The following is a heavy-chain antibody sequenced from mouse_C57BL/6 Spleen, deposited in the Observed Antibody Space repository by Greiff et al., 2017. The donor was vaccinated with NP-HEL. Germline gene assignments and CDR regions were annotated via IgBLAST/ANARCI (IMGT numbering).Heavy chain of an antibody. V-gene: IGHV5-6*01. CDR3: ARLSYGSSYDYFDY. CDR1: GFTFSSYG. J-gene: IGHJ2*01. CDR2: ISSGGSYT. Sequence: EVMLVESGGDLVKPGGSLKLSCAASGFTFSSYGMSWVRQTPDKRLEWVATISSGGSYTYYPDSVKGRFTISRDNAKNTLYLQVSSLKSEDTAMYYCARLSYGSSYDYFDYWGQGTTLTVSS. D-gene: IGHD1-1*01.